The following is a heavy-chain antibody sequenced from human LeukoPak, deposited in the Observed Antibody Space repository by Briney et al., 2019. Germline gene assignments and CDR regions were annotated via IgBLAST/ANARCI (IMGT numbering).Heavy chain of an antibody. V-gene: IGHV3-30*02. CDR3: ARGYITIFGVVVY. D-gene: IGHD3-3*01. CDR2: IRYDGSNK. J-gene: IGHJ4*02. CDR1: GFTFSSYG. Sequence: GGSLRLSCAASGFTFSSYGMHWARQAPGKGLEWVAFIRYDGSNKYYADSVKGRFTISRDNAKNSLYLQMNSLRAEDTALYYCARGYITIFGVVVYWGQGTLVTVSS.